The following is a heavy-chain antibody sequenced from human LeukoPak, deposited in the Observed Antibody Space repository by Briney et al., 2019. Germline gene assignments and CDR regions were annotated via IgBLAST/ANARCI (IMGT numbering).Heavy chain of an antibody. J-gene: IGHJ6*02. Sequence: GGSLRLSCAASGFTFTDYAMSWVRQAPGKGLEWVSATSGSGGSTYYADSVKGRFTISRDNSKNTLYLQMNSLRAEDTAVYYCAKGASWRPTNGMDVWGQGTTVTVSS. V-gene: IGHV3-23*01. CDR3: AKGASWRPTNGMDV. CDR2: TSGSGGST. CDR1: GFTFTDYA. D-gene: IGHD5-12*01.